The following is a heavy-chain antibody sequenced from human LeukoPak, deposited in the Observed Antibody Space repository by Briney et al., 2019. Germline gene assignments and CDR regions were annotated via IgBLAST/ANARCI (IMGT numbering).Heavy chain of an antibody. J-gene: IGHJ4*02. Sequence: ASVKVSCKPSGGTFRSYAISWVRQAPGQGLGWMGGIIPIFDTASYAQKFQGRVTITADKSTSTAYMELSSLRSEDTAVYYCASYYGSGSYRSLPFDYWGQGTLVTVSS. CDR1: GGTFRSYA. CDR3: ASYYGSGSYRSLPFDY. V-gene: IGHV1-69*06. D-gene: IGHD3-10*01. CDR2: IIPIFDTA.